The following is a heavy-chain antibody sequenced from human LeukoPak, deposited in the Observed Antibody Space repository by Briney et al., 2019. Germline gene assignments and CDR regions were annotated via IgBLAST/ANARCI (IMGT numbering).Heavy chain of an antibody. CDR1: GFTVSTYW. CDR2: INSDGSST. Sequence: GGSLRLSCAASGFTVSTYWMHWVRQAPGKGLVWVSRINSDGSSTSYADSVKGRFTISGDNAKNTLYLEMNSLRAEDTAVYYCARPRQCYSTTSYANHFDYWGQGTLVTVSS. CDR3: ARPRQCYSTTSYANHFDY. D-gene: IGHD2-2*01. J-gene: IGHJ4*02. V-gene: IGHV3-74*01.